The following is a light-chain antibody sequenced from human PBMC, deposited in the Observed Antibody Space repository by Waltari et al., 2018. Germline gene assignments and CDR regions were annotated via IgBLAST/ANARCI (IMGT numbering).Light chain of an antibody. CDR1: QWVSRA. CDR2: GAS. J-gene: IGKJ1*01. Sequence: EIVLMQSPGTLSLSPGERAPLSCWASQWVSRALVWSRTKPGQAPRLLIDGASTRAPGIPDRFSGSGSGTDFSLTINRLEPEDFAVYYCQHYVRLPATFGQGTKVEI. V-gene: IGKV3-20*01. CDR3: QHYVRLPAT.